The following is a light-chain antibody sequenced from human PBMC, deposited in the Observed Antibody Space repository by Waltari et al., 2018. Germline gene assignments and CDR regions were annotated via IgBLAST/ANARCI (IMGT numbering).Light chain of an antibody. V-gene: IGLV7-43*01. CDR1: TGAVTSGYY. J-gene: IGLJ3*02. Sequence: QTVVTQEPSLTVSPGGTVILTCASSTGAVTSGYYPNWFQQKPGQAPRALFYRTSNKNSWTPARFSGSLLGGKAALTLSGVQPEDEAGYYCLRYYGGTWVFGGGTKLTVL. CDR2: RTS. CDR3: LRYYGGTWV.